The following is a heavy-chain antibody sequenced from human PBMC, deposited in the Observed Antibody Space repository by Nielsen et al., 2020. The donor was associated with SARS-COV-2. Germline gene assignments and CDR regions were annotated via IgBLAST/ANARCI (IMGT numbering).Heavy chain of an antibody. CDR1: GYTFTSYG. J-gene: IGHJ4*02. D-gene: IGHD3-3*01. Sequence: ASVKVSCKASGYTFTSYGISWVRQAPGQGLEWMGWISAYNGNTNYAQKLQGRVTMTTDTSTSTAYMGLSSLRSEDTAVYYCARARPEWYFDYWGQGTLVTVSS. V-gene: IGHV1-18*01. CDR2: ISAYNGNT. CDR3: ARARPEWYFDY.